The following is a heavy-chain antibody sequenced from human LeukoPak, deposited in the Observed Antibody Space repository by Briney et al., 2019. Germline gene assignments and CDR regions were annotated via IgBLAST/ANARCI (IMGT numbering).Heavy chain of an antibody. V-gene: IGHV3-23*01. D-gene: IGHD2-15*01. CDR2: ISGSGGST. J-gene: IGHJ3*02. CDR3: AKDDGIRGALYCSGGSCPDAFDI. CDR1: GFTFSSYA. Sequence: QPGGSLILSCAASGFTFSSYAMSWVRQAPGKGLEWVSAISGSGGSTYYADSVKGRFTISRDNSKNTLYLQMNSLRAEDTAVYYCAKDDGIRGALYCSGGSCPDAFDIWGQGTMVTVSS.